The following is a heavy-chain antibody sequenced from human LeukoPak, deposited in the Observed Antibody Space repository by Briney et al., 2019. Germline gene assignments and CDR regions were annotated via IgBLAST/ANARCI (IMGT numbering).Heavy chain of an antibody. J-gene: IGHJ4*02. CDR1: GGSISSSSYY. CDR2: IYYSGST. V-gene: IGHV4-39*01. D-gene: IGHD3-10*01. CDR3: ASGYYGSGRN. Sequence: SETLSLTCTVSGGSISSSSYYWGWIRQPPGKGLEWIGSIYYSGSTYYNPSLKSRVTISVDTSKNQFSLKLSSVTAADTAVYYCASGYYGSGRNWGQGTLVTVSS.